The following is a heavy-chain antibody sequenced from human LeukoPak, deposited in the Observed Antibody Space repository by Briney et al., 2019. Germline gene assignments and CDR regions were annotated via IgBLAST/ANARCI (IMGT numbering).Heavy chain of an antibody. J-gene: IGHJ4*02. D-gene: IGHD3-10*01. CDR1: GGTFSSYA. CDR2: IIPILGIA. Sequence: GASVKVSCKASGGTFSSYAISWVRQAPGQGLEWMGRIIPILGIANYAQKFQGRVTITADKSTSTAYMELSSLRSEDTAVDYCARDLNDYYGSGSYGYWGQGTLVTVPS. CDR3: ARDLNDYYGSGSYGY. V-gene: IGHV1-69*04.